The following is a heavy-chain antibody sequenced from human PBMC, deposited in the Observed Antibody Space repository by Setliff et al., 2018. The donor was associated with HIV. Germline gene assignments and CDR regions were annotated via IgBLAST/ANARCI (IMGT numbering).Heavy chain of an antibody. D-gene: IGHD3-22*01. CDR3: ARGPYYYDSSGSVDAFDI. Sequence: SETLSLTCAVSGGSISSGGYSWSWIRQPPGKGLEWIGYIYHSGSTYYNPSLKSRVTISVDRSKNQFSLKLSSVTAADTAVYYCARGPYYYDSSGSVDAFDIWGQGTMVTVSS. V-gene: IGHV4-30-2*01. CDR1: GGSISSGGYS. J-gene: IGHJ3*02. CDR2: IYHSGST.